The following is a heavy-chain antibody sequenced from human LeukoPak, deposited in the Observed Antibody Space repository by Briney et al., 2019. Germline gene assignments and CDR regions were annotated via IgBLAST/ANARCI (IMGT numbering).Heavy chain of an antibody. CDR2: ISYDGSNK. CDR1: GFTFSSYG. CDR3: AKDPRVSGVDY. J-gene: IGHJ4*02. Sequence: PGRSLRLSCAASGFTFSSYGMHWVRQAPGKGLEWVAVISYDGSNKYYADSVKGRFTISRDNSKNTLYLQMNSLRAEDTAVYYCAKDPRVSGVDYWGQGTPVTVSS. V-gene: IGHV3-30*18. D-gene: IGHD7-27*01.